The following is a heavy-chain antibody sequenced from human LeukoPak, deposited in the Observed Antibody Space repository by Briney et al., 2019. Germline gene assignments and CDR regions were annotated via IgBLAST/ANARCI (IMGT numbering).Heavy chain of an antibody. CDR3: ARTPLTRYCFDY. V-gene: IGHV4-30-4*01. CDR2: IYYSGST. CDR1: GGSISSGDYY. J-gene: IGHJ4*02. Sequence: SQTLSLTCTVSGGSISSGDYYWRWIRQPPGKGLEWIGYIYYSGSTYYNPSLKSRVTISVDTSKNQFSLKLSSVTAADTAVYYCARTPLTRYCFDYWGQGTLVAVSS.